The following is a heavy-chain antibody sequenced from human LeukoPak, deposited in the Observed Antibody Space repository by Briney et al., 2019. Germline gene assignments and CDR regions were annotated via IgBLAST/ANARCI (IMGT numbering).Heavy chain of an antibody. CDR3: ASSYSSSWYVDY. D-gene: IGHD6-13*01. J-gene: IGHJ4*02. Sequence: GGSLRLSCAASGFTFSSYGMHWVRQAPGKGLEWVAVISYDGSNKYYADSVKGRFTISRDNSKNTLHLQMNSLRAEDTAVYYCASSYSSSWYVDYWGQGTLVTVSS. CDR2: ISYDGSNK. CDR1: GFTFSSYG. V-gene: IGHV3-30*03.